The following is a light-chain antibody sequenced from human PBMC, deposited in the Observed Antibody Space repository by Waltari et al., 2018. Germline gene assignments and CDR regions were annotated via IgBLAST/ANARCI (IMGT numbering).Light chain of an antibody. Sequence: DIKMTQSPSTLSASVGDSVTITCRASQSIGSWLAWYQQKPGKAPKLLIYKASSLESGVPSRFSGGGSGTDFTLTISSLQPDDFATYYCQQYSSWPQTFGQGTRLEIK. J-gene: IGKJ5*01. V-gene: IGKV1-5*03. CDR1: QSIGSW. CDR3: QQYSSWPQT. CDR2: KAS.